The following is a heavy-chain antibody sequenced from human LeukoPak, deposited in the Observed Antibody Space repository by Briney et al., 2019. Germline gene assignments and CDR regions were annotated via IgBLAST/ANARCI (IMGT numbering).Heavy chain of an antibody. V-gene: IGHV3-48*04. J-gene: IGHJ4*02. CDR2: ISGSSNTI. Sequence: PGGSLRLSCAASGFTFSSYGMHWVRQAPGEGLEWVSFISGSSNTIYYADSVRGRFTISRDNAKKSVYLQMNSLRAEDTAVYFCARGLLVVGSKKGNPGNYWGPGTLVAVSS. CDR3: ARGLLVVGSKKGNPGNY. CDR1: GFTFSSYG. D-gene: IGHD1-14*01.